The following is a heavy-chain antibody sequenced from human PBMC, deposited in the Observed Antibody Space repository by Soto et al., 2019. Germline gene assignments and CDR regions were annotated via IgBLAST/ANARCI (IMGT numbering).Heavy chain of an antibody. J-gene: IGHJ5*02. D-gene: IGHD3-3*01. V-gene: IGHV2-5*01. CDR3: AHIPITIFGVVITNWFDP. CDR1: GFSLSTSGVG. CDR2: IYWNDDK. Sequence: SGPTLVNPTQTLTLTCTFSGFSLSTSGVGVGWIRQPPGKALERLALIYWNDDKRYSPSLKSRLTITKDTSKNQVVLTMTNMDPVDTATYYCAHIPITIFGVVITNWFDPRGQGTLVTVSS.